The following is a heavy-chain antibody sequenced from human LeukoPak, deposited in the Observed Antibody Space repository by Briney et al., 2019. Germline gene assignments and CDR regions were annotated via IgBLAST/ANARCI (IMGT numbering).Heavy chain of an antibody. D-gene: IGHD7-27*01. Sequence: SETLSLTCAVYGGPLGGYYGRGIRQSQGRGRGWIGEINDSGSTNYDPSLKSRVTISVDTSKNQISLKLTSVTAADTAVYYCARVAGDPIYYYYYMDVWGKGTTVTVSS. J-gene: IGHJ6*03. CDR3: ARVAGDPIYYYYYMDV. CDR2: INDSGST. CDR1: GGPLGGYY. V-gene: IGHV4-34*01.